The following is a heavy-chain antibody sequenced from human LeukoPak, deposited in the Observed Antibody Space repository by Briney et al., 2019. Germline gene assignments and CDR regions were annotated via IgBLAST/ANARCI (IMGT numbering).Heavy chain of an antibody. CDR2: INPNCGGT. CDR1: GYTFTGYY. J-gene: IGHJ4*02. CDR3: ARDKKLLWFGKGGKGDYFDY. Sequence: ASVQVSCKASGYTFTGYYIHWVRQAPGQGLEWMGWINPNCGGTNHAQKFQPRETMTSDTSTSTASMAPSSVRSDDTGVYYCARDKKLLWFGKGGKGDYFDYWGQGTLVTVSS. D-gene: IGHD3-10*01. V-gene: IGHV1-2*02.